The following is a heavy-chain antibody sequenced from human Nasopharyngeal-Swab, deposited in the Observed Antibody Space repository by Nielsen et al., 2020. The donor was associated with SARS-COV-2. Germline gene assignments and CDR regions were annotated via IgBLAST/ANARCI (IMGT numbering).Heavy chain of an antibody. CDR2: IGSGGVGT. Sequence: GESLKISCAASGYTFSSYAMSWVRQAPGKGLEWVSSIGSGGVGTYYADSVKGRFIVSRDNSRDTLYLQMNSLRAEDTAVYYCAKAPADWVRENDYWGQGTLVTVSS. D-gene: IGHD3/OR15-3a*01. J-gene: IGHJ4*02. CDR1: GYTFSSYA. CDR3: AKAPADWVRENDY. V-gene: IGHV3-23*01.